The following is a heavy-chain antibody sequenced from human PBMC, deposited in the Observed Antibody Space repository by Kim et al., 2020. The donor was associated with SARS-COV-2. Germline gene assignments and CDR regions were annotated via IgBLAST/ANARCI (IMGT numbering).Heavy chain of an antibody. Sequence: GESLKISCKGSGYSFTSYWISWVRQMPGKGLEWMGRIDPSDSYTNYSPSFQGHVTISADKSISTAYLQWSSLKASDTAMYYCARLDSSGRGPYYYYGMDVWGQGTTVTVSS. J-gene: IGHJ6*02. V-gene: IGHV5-10-1*01. D-gene: IGHD3-22*01. CDR3: ARLDSSGRGPYYYYGMDV. CDR1: GYSFTSYW. CDR2: IDPSDSYT.